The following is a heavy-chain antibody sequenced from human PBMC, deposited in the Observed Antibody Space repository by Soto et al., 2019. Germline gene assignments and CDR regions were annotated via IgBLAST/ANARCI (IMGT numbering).Heavy chain of an antibody. Sequence: SETLSLTCAVSGGSISSSNWWSWVRQPPGKGLEWIGEIYHSGSTNYNPSLKSRVTISVDKSKNQFSLKLSSVTAADTAVYYCARGTHYDILTGYYSFDYWGQGTLVTVSS. CDR1: GGSISSSNW. D-gene: IGHD3-9*01. CDR3: ARGTHYDILTGYYSFDY. V-gene: IGHV4-4*02. J-gene: IGHJ4*02. CDR2: IYHSGST.